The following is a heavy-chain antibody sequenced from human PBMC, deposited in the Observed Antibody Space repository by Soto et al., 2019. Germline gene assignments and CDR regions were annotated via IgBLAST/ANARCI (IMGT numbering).Heavy chain of an antibody. D-gene: IGHD3-16*01. CDR1: AASFSKYY. CDR3: ASVTFGGVVLAH. V-gene: IGHV4-59*01. J-gene: IGHJ4*02. Sequence: SETLSLTCTVSAASFSKYYWSWIRQPPGKGLEWIGYVYFNGNTNYNPSLKRRVSISIDTSKDQISLNLSSVTAADTAVYYCASVTFGGVVLAHWGQGTLVTVSS. CDR2: VYFNGNT.